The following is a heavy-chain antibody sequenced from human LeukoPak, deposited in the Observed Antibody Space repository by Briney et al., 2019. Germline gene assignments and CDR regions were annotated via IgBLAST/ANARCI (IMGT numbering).Heavy chain of an antibody. Sequence: PGGSPRLSCAASGFTFSGAWMHWVRQAPGKGLMWVSRINDDGSSTRHADSVKGRFTISRDNAKNTLYLQMNSLRAEDTAVYYCARVSGPGMNEYYHLWGQGTLVTVSS. CDR1: GFTFSGAW. J-gene: IGHJ4*02. CDR3: ARVSGPGMNEYYHL. CDR2: INDDGSST. V-gene: IGHV3-74*01. D-gene: IGHD2-2*01.